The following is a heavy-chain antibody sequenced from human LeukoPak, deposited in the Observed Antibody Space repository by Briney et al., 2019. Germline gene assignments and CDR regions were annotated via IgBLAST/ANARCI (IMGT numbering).Heavy chain of an antibody. D-gene: IGHD6-13*01. Sequence: PGGSLRLSCTASGFTFSSYGMSWVRQAPGKGLEWVSGISSSGGGTYYADSVKGRFTISRDNSKNTLYLQMNSLRGEDTAVYYCAKVVGYTSSWYFDYWGQGTLVTDSS. V-gene: IGHV3-23*01. CDR2: ISSSGGGT. CDR1: GFTFSSYG. CDR3: AKVVGYTSSWYFDY. J-gene: IGHJ4*02.